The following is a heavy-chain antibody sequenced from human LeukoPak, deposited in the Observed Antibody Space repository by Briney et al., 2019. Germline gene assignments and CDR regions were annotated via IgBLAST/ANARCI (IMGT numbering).Heavy chain of an antibody. J-gene: IGHJ5*02. CDR3: VRAQEGCSRASCYLEP. CDR1: GASISSTNW. D-gene: IGHD2-2*01. Sequence: SGTLSLTCAISGASISSTNWWIWFRQPPGKGLEWIGEMHHSGRTNYNPSLKSRITISVDKSKNQVFLRLNSVAAADTALYYCVRAQEGCSRASCYLEPWGQGTLVTVSS. V-gene: IGHV4-4*02. CDR2: MHHSGRT.